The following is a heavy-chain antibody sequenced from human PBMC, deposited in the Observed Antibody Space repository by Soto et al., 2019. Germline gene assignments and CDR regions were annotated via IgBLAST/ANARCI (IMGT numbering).Heavy chain of an antibody. D-gene: IGHD1-7*01. Sequence: PSETLSLTCTDPGGPSSIGDYYWGCIRQPPGKGLEWIGYIYYSGSTYYNPSLKSRVTISVDTSKNQFSLKLSSVTAADTAVYYCARARITGTIGGLYYFDYWVQGTLVTVSS. CDR3: ARARITGTIGGLYYFDY. CDR1: GGPSSIGDYY. V-gene: IGHV4-30-4*01. CDR2: IYYSGST. J-gene: IGHJ4*02.